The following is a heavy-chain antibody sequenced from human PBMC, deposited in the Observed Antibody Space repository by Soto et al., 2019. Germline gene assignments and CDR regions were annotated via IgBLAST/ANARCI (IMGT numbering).Heavy chain of an antibody. J-gene: IGHJ6*02. CDR3: ARDMGYCISTSCYRDSYYYYGMDV. Sequence: SVKVSCKASGGTFSSYAISWVRQAPGQGLEWMGGIIPIFGTANYAQKFQGRVTITADESTSTAYMELSSLRSEDTAVYYCARDMGYCISTSCYRDSYYYYGMDVWG. V-gene: IGHV1-69*13. D-gene: IGHD2-2*01. CDR2: IIPIFGTA. CDR1: GGTFSSYA.